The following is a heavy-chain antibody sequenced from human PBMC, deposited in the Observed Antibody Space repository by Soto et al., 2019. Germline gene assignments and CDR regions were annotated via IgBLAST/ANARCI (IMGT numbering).Heavy chain of an antibody. J-gene: IGHJ4*02. CDR3: ARVPAPLVVLPAAYAGFDY. Sequence: QVQLVQSGAEVKKPGASVKVSCKASGYTFTSYGISWVRQAPGQGLEWMGWISAYNGNTNYAQKLQGRVTMTTDTSTSTAYMELRSLRSDDTAVYYCARVPAPLVVLPAAYAGFDYWGQGTLVTVSS. CDR1: GYTFTSYG. D-gene: IGHD2-2*01. V-gene: IGHV1-18*01. CDR2: ISAYNGNT.